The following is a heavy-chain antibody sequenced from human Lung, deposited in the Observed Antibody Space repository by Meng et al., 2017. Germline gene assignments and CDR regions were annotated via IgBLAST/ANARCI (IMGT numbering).Heavy chain of an antibody. D-gene: IGHD6-13*01. CDR1: GFSFTDAW. V-gene: IGHV3-15*01. CDR2: IKSNSDGGTT. J-gene: IGHJ4*02. CDR3: ATGAAAADH. Sequence: EVQVGESGGGLVKLGGRLILSCVASGFSFTDAWMSWVRQAPGKGLEWVGRIKSNSDGGTTDYAAPVKGRFTISRDDSKNTLYLQMNSLITEDTAVYFCATGAAAADHWGQGTLVTVSS.